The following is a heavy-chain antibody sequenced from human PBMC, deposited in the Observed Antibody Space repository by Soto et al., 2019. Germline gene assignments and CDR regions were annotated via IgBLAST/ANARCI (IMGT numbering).Heavy chain of an antibody. CDR3: AKVDAYSYRTDH. D-gene: IGHD3-16*02. Sequence: GGSLRLSCAASGFTFSNSAISWVRQALGKGPEWVSSIGRTNNTHYADSVKGRFAISRDNSQNTLYLQMNSLTAEDTAVYFCAKVDAYSYRTDHWGQGTMVTVYS. J-gene: IGHJ4*02. CDR1: GFTFSNSA. V-gene: IGHV3-23*01. CDR2: IGRTNNT.